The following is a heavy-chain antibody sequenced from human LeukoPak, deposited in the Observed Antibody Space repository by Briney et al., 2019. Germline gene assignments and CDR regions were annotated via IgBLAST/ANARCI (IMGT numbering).Heavy chain of an antibody. CDR2: INHSGIT. J-gene: IGHJ5*02. CDR3: AGSPSYDFWSGYYRRYNWFDP. D-gene: IGHD3-3*01. Sequence: SETLSLTCAVYGGSFSGYYWTWIRQPPGKGLEWIGEINHSGITKYNPSLKSRITISVDTAKNQFSLKLSSVTAADTAVYYCAGSPSYDFWSGYYRRYNWFDPWGQGTLVTVSS. CDR1: GGSFSGYY. V-gene: IGHV4-34*10.